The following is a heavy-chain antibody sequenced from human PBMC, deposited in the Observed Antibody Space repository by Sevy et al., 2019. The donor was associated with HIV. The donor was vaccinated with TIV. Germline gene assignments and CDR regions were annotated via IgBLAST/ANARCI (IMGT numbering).Heavy chain of an antibody. CDR2: ISSSSSTI. D-gene: IGHD3-22*01. J-gene: IGHJ4*02. CDR1: GFTFSSYS. CDR3: VGHDSSGYYHKYVNRFVYYFDY. V-gene: IGHV3-48*02. Sequence: GGCLRLSCAASGFTFSSYSMNWVRQAPGKGLERVSYISSSSSTIYYADSVKGRFTISRDNAKNSLYLQMNSLRDEDTAVYYSVGHDSSGYYHKYVNRFVYYFDYWGQGTLVLVSS.